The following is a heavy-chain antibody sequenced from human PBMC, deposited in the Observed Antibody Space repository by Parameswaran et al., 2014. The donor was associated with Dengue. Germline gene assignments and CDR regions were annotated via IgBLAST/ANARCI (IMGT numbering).Heavy chain of an antibody. CDR2: IYYSGST. CDR3: ARLLVVPAAGPHFDY. V-gene: IGHV4-61*03. J-gene: IGHJ4*02. Sequence: VRQAPGKGLEWIGYIYYSGSTNYNPSLKSRVTISVDTSKNHFSLNLSSVTAADTAVYYCARLLVVPAAGPHFDYWGQGTLVTVSS. D-gene: IGHD2-2*01.